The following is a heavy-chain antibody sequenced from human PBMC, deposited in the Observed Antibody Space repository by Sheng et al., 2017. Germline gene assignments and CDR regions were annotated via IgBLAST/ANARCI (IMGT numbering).Heavy chain of an antibody. V-gene: IGHV1-69*08. D-gene: IGHD4-17*01. CDR1: GGTFSSYT. CDR2: IIPILGIA. J-gene: IGHJ6*03. Sequence: QVQLVQSGAEVKKPGSSVKVSCKASGGTFSSYTISWVRQAPGQGLEWMGRIIPILGIANYAQKFQGRVTITADKSTSTAYMELSSLRSEDTAVYYCARDYTVTAYYYYYMDVWGKGTTVTVSS. CDR3: ARDYTVTAYYYYYMDV.